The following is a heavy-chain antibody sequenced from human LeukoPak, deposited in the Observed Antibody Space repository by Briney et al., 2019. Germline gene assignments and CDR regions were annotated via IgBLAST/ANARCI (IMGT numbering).Heavy chain of an antibody. V-gene: IGHV4-59*01. CDR1: GGSISSYY. Sequence: SETLSLTCTVSGGSISSYYWSWIRQPPGKGLEWIGYIYYSGSTNYTPSLKSRVTISVVTSKNQFSLKLSSVTAADTAVYYCARGIGSATHDAFDIWGQGAMVTVSS. D-gene: IGHD1-26*01. CDR2: IYYSGST. CDR3: ARGIGSATHDAFDI. J-gene: IGHJ3*02.